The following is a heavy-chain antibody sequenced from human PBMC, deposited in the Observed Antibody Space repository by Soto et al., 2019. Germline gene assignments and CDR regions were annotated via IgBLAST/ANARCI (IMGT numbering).Heavy chain of an antibody. D-gene: IGHD3-16*02. CDR1: GGSFSGYY. V-gene: IGHV4-34*01. Sequence: QVQLQQWGAGLLKPSETLSLTCAVYGGSFSGYYWSWIRQPPGKGLEWIGEINHSGSTNYNPSLKSRVTISVDTSKNQFSLKLSSVTAADTAVYYCARSYYDYVWGSYRYTAPYFDYWGQGTLVTVSS. CDR3: ARSYYDYVWGSYRYTAPYFDY. J-gene: IGHJ4*02. CDR2: INHSGST.